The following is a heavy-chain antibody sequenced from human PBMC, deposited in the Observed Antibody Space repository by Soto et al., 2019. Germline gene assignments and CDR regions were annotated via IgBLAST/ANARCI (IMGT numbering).Heavy chain of an antibody. V-gene: IGHV4-59*08. J-gene: IGHJ4*02. D-gene: IGHD3-9*01. CDR1: GGSISSYY. CDR2: IYYSGST. CDR3: ARLPSRWFEDY. Sequence: PSETLSLTCTVSGGSISSYYWSWIRQPPGKGLEWIGSIYYSGSTYYNPSLKSRVTISVDTSKNQFSLKLSSVTAADTAVYYCARLPSRWFEDYWGQGTLVTVSS.